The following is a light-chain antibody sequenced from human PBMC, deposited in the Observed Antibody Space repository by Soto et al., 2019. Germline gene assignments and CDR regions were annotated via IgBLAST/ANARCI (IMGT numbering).Light chain of an antibody. J-gene: IGKJ1*01. V-gene: IGKV3-15*01. Sequence: ILLTQSPANLSVSPGERATLSCRASQSVSIDLAWYQQTPGQAPRLLIYGASTRATGIPVRFSGSAAGTEFTLTISTLQSEDFAIYYCQHYNNWPPWTFGQGTKVDIK. CDR1: QSVSID. CDR3: QHYNNWPPWT. CDR2: GAS.